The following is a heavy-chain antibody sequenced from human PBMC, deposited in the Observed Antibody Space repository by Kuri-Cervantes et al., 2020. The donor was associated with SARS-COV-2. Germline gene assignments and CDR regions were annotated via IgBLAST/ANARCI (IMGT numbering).Heavy chain of an antibody. V-gene: IGHV3-7*05. D-gene: IGHD3-3*01. CDR3: ARSGIRITIFGVPKGFDY. Sequence: GGSLRLSCAASGFTFSSYWMSWVRQAPGKGLEWVANIKQDGSEKYYVDSVKGRFTISRDNAKNSLYLQMHSLRAEDTAVYYCARSGIRITIFGVPKGFDYWGQGTLVTVSS. CDR1: GFTFSSYW. CDR2: IKQDGSEK. J-gene: IGHJ4*02.